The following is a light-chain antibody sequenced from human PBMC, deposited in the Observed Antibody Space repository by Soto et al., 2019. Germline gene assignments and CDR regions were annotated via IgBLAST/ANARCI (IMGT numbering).Light chain of an antibody. CDR3: QQSYSTPRT. V-gene: IGKV1-39*01. J-gene: IGKJ1*01. CDR1: QDITNN. CDR2: DAS. Sequence: DIQMTQSPSSLSASVGDRVTITCQASQDITNNLIWYQQKPGKAPILLIYDASDLHTGVPSRFSGSGSGTDFTLTISSLQPEDFATYYCQQSYSTPRTFGQGTKVDIK.